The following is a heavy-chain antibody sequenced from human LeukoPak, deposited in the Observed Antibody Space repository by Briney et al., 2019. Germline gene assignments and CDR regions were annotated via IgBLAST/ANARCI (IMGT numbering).Heavy chain of an antibody. V-gene: IGHV3-15*01. CDR1: GFGYNNPR. J-gene: IGHJ4*02. D-gene: IGHD3-3*01. Sequence: TGGSLTLSCAPSGFGYNNPRMIWPRHTPGKGLEWVGRIKSNLDDRTADYATPVKGRFIISRDDSKNTLYLQMSSLKIEDTAVYYCSTDFSHFDFSSGYYSYWGQGTLVTV. CDR3: STDFSHFDFSSGYYSY. CDR2: IKSNLDDRTA.